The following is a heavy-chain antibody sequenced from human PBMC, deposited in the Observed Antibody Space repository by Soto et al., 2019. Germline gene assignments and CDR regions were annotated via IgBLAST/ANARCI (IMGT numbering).Heavy chain of an antibody. J-gene: IGHJ4*02. CDR1: GYTCTSQG. D-gene: IGHD5-12*01. Sequence: PGESLKISCKASGYTCTSQGIGWVRQKSGIGLEWMGLIFPGDSDTRYSPSFQGQVTISADKSISTAFLQWSSLEASDTAMYYCARLVDGYPGYWGQGTLVTASS. CDR2: IFPGDSDT. V-gene: IGHV5-51*01. CDR3: ARLVDGYPGY.